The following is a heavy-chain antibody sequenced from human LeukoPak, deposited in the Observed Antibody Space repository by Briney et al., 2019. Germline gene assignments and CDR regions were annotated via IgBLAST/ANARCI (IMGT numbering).Heavy chain of an antibody. CDR3: AGGGPFMTTVLRIDY. CDR2: ISYDGSNK. J-gene: IGHJ4*02. Sequence: PGRSLRLSCPASGFTFSSYAMHWVRQAPGKGLEWVAVISYDGSNKYYADSVKGRFTISRDNSKNTLYLQMNSLRAEDTAVFYCAGGGPFMTTVLRIDYWGQGTLVTVSS. V-gene: IGHV3-30*04. D-gene: IGHD4-17*01. CDR1: GFTFSSYA.